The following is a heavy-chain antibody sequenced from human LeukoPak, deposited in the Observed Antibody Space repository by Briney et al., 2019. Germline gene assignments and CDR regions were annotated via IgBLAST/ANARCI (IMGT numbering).Heavy chain of an antibody. CDR1: GFTFSSYA. Sequence: PGGSLRLSCAASGFTFSSYAMSWVRQAPGKGLEWVSAISGSGGSTYYADSVKGRFTISRDNSKNTLYLQMNSLRAEDTAVYYCAKDIPNSGSYWRAEGFDYWGQGTLVTVSS. CDR2: ISGSGGST. J-gene: IGHJ4*02. V-gene: IGHV3-23*01. CDR3: AKDIPNSGSYWRAEGFDY. D-gene: IGHD1-26*01.